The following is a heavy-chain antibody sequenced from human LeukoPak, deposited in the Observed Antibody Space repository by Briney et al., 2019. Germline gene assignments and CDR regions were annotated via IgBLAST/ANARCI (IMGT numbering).Heavy chain of an antibody. CDR1: GFTFSSYS. D-gene: IGHD2-15*01. CDR3: VKTKGAGGSCFDY. V-gene: IGHV3-21*04. Sequence: PGGSLRLSCAASGFTFSSYSMNWVRQAPGKGLEWVSSISSSSSYIYYADSVKGRFTISRDNSKNSLYLQMNSLRTEDTALYYCVKTKGAGGSCFDYWGPGTLVTVSS. J-gene: IGHJ4*02. CDR2: ISSSSSYI.